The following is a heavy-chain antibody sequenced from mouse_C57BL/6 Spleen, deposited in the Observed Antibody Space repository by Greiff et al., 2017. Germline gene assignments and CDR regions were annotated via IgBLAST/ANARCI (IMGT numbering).Heavy chain of an antibody. CDR3: ARRATGYYFDY. Sequence: QVQLKQPGAELVKPGASVKLSCKASGYTFTSYWMQWVKQRPGQGLEWIGEIDPSDSYTNYNQKFKGKATLTVDTSSSTAYMQLSSLTSEDSAVYYCARRATGYYFDYWGQGTTLTVSS. J-gene: IGHJ2*01. CDR1: GYTFTSYW. D-gene: IGHD4-1*02. V-gene: IGHV1-50*01. CDR2: IDPSDSYT.